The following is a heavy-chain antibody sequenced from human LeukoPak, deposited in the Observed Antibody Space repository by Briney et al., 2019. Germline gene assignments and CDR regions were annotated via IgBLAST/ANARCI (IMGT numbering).Heavy chain of an antibody. Sequence: ASVKVSCKASGYTFTGYYMHWVRQAPGQGLEWMGWINPNSGGTNYAQKFQGRVTMTRDTSISTAYMELSRLRSDDTAVYYCAREKHHTRYSGSYGAFDIWGQGTMVTVSS. J-gene: IGHJ3*02. CDR2: INPNSGGT. CDR1: GYTFTGYY. D-gene: IGHD1-26*01. V-gene: IGHV1-2*02. CDR3: AREKHHTRYSGSYGAFDI.